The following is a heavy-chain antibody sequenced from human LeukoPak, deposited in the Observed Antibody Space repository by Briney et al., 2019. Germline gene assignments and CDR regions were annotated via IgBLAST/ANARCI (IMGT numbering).Heavy chain of an antibody. V-gene: IGHV4-39*01. Sequence: SETLSLTCTVSGGSISSSSYYWGWIRQPPGKGLEWIGSIYYSGSTYYNPSLKSRVTISVDTSKNQFSLKLSSVTAADTAVYYCARVRYYYDSSGSSRSYYFDYWGQGTLVTVSS. CDR3: ARVRYYYDSSGSSRSYYFDY. D-gene: IGHD3-22*01. J-gene: IGHJ4*02. CDR2: IYYSGST. CDR1: GGSISSSSYY.